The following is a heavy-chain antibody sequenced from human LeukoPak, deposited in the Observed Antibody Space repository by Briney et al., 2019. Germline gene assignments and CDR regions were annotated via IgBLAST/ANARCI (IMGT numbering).Heavy chain of an antibody. V-gene: IGHV3-23*01. CDR1: GFTFSSYA. J-gene: IGHJ4*02. D-gene: IGHD4-17*01. CDR3: ARTRITVTTRSWDY. Sequence: GGSLRLSCTASGFTFSSYAMSWVRQAPGKGLEWVSAISGNGVSTDYADSVKGRFTISRDNAKNSLYLQINSLRAEDTAVYYCARTRITVTTRSWDYWGQGTLVTVSS. CDR2: ISGNGVST.